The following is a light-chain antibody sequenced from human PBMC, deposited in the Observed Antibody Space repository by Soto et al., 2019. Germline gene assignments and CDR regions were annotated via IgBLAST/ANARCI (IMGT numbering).Light chain of an antibody. J-gene: IGKJ2*01. CDR1: QSISNW. Sequence: DIKMTQSPSTLSASVGDRVTITCRISQSISNWLAWYQQKPGKAPNLLIYDASTLQSGVPSRFSGSGSGTEFTLTINNLQPDDFATYYCQQYRSYSFGQGTKLEIK. V-gene: IGKV1-5*01. CDR3: QQYRSYS. CDR2: DAS.